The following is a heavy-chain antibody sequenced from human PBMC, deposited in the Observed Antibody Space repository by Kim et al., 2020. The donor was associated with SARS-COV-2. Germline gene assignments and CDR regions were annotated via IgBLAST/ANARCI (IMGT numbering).Heavy chain of an antibody. Sequence: ADSVKGRFTIARDNSKNTLYLQMNSLRAEDTAVYYCARPGTRHAYYFAYWGQGTLVTVSS. CDR3: ARPGTRHAYYFAY. V-gene: IGHV3-33*01. J-gene: IGHJ4*02. D-gene: IGHD1-1*01.